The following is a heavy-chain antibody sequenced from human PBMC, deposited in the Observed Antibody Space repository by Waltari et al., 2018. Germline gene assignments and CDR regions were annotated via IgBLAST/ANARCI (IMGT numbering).Heavy chain of an antibody. CDR2: MYHSGSA. CDR1: GGSISSDNC. J-gene: IGHJ5*02. CDR3: ARDPRTYASGEGCFDP. Sequence: QVQLEESGPGLVKPSGTLSLTCDVSGGSISSDNCWGWVRQPPGKGLEWIGEMYHSGSANYNPSLKSRVTISVDKSKNQFSLKVIPVTAADTAVYYCARDPRTYASGEGCFDPWGQGTLVTVSS. V-gene: IGHV4-4*02. D-gene: IGHD3-10*01.